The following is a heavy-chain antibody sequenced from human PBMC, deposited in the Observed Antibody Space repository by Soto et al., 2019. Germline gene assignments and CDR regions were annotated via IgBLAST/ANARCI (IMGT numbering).Heavy chain of an antibody. D-gene: IGHD4-17*01. V-gene: IGHV1-8*01. J-gene: IGHJ4*02. CDR3: ARGARSIQYGDYLAYFDY. CDR2: MNPNSGNT. Sequence: ASLKDSCKASGYTFTSYDINWVPQATGQGLEWMGWMNPNSGNTGYAQKFQGRVTMTRNTSISTAYMELSSLRSEDTAVYYCARGARSIQYGDYLAYFDYWGQGTLVTVSS. CDR1: GYTFTSYD.